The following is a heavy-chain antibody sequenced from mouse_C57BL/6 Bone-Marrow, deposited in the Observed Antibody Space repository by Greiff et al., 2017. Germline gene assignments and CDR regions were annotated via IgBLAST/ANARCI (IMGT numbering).Heavy chain of an antibody. CDR1: EYEFPSHD. CDR2: INSDGGST. D-gene: IGHD4-1*01. Sequence: DVKLVESGGGLVQPGESLKLSCESNEYEFPSHDMSWVRKTPEKRLELVAAINSDGGSTYYPDTMERRFIISRDNTKKTLYLQMSSLRSEDTALYYCARHLNWEGDYYAMDYWGQGTSVTVSS. V-gene: IGHV5-2*01. J-gene: IGHJ4*01. CDR3: ARHLNWEGDYYAMDY.